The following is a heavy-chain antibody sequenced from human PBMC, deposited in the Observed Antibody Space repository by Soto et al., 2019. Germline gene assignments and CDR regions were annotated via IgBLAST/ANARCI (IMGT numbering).Heavy chain of an antibody. CDR1: GYSFTSYW. CDR2: IDPSDSYT. V-gene: IGHV5-10-1*01. J-gene: IGHJ3*02. CDR3: ARRDNSFKLDAFDI. D-gene: IGHD5-18*01. Sequence: EVQLVQSGAEVKKPGESLMISCKGSGYSFTSYWISWVRQMPGKGLEWMGRIDPSDSYTSYSPSFQGHVTISVDKSISTAYLQWSSLKASDTAMYYCARRDNSFKLDAFDIWGQGTMVTVSS.